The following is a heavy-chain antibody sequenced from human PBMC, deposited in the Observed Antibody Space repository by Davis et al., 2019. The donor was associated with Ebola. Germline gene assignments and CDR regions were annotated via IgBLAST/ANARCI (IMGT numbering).Heavy chain of an antibody. CDR2: ISYDGSNK. V-gene: IGHV3-30-3*01. Sequence: PGGSLRLSCAASGFTFSSYAMHWVRQAPGKGLEWVAVISYDGSNKYYADSMKGRFTISRDNSKNTLYLQMNSLRAEDTAVYYCAREGSSSWYLDYWGQGTLVTVSS. CDR1: GFTFSSYA. D-gene: IGHD6-13*01. CDR3: AREGSSSWYLDY. J-gene: IGHJ4*02.